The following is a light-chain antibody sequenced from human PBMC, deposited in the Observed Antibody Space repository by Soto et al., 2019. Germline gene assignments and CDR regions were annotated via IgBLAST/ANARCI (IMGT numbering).Light chain of an antibody. Sequence: QSALTQPRSVSGSPGQSVTISCTETSSDVGFYNYVSWYQQHPGKAPKLMIYDVSKRPSGVPDRFSGSKSGNTASLTISGVQAEDEADYYCCSYAGSYTFYVFGTGTKLTVL. CDR3: CSYAGSYTFYV. J-gene: IGLJ1*01. CDR2: DVS. CDR1: SSDVGFYNY. V-gene: IGLV2-11*01.